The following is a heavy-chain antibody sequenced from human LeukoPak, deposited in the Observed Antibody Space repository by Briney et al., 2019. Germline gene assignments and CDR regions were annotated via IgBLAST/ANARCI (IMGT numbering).Heavy chain of an antibody. J-gene: IGHJ4*02. CDR3: ARASIVGATKGVFDY. V-gene: IGHV3-74*01. Sequence: GGSLRLSCAASGFTFSSYWMHWVRQAPGKGLVWVSRINSDGSSTSYADSVKGRFTISRDDAKNTLYLQMNSLRAEDAAVYYCARASIVGATKGVFDYWGQGTLVTVSS. CDR2: INSDGSST. CDR1: GFTFSSYW. D-gene: IGHD1-26*01.